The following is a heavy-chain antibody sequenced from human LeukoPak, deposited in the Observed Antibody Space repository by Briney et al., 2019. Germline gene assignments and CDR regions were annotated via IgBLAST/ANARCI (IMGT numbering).Heavy chain of an antibody. J-gene: IGHJ4*02. V-gene: IGHV3-43*02. CDR3: ARESGKFDY. CDR2: ISGDGVST. CDR1: GLPIGDFA. Sequence: AGGSLRLSCVASGLPIGDFAVHWVRQAPGQGLEWVSLISGDGVSTFFADSVKGRFSISRDNSKNSLFLEMSSLRTEDTAMYYYARESGKFDYWGQGTLVAVSS.